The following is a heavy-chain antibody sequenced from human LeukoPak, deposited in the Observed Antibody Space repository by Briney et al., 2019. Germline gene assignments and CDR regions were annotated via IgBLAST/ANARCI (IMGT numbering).Heavy chain of an antibody. J-gene: IGHJ4*02. CDR1: GFTFGDYA. D-gene: IGHD5-18*01. V-gene: IGHV3-49*04. CDR2: IRGKAYGGTT. CDR3: TRVRYSYGYSAH. Sequence: GGSLRLSCTASGFTFGDYAMSWVRQAPGKGLEWVGFIRGKAYGGTTEYAASVKGRFIISRDDSKSIAYLQMNSLKTEDTAVYYCTRVRYSYGYSAHWGQGTLVTVSS.